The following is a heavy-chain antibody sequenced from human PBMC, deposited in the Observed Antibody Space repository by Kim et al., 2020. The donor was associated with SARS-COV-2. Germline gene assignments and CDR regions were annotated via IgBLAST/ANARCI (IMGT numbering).Heavy chain of an antibody. D-gene: IGHD2-21*02. J-gene: IGHJ4*02. CDR3: TRNIGGDSYYFDY. V-gene: IGHV3-49*04. Sequence: GGSLRLSCTASGFTFSDYAMSWVRQAPGKGLEWVGFIRSKPYGGTTQYAASVKGRFTISRDDSKSIAYLQMNGLKTEDRAVYYCTRNIGGDSYYFDYWGQGTLVTVSS. CDR2: IRSKPYGGTT. CDR1: GFTFSDYA.